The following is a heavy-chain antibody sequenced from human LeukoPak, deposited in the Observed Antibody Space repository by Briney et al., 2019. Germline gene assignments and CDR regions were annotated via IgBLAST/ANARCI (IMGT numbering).Heavy chain of an antibody. D-gene: IGHD4-17*01. CDR3: ARLTVTTVGYYYGMDV. Sequence: ASVKVSCKASGYTFTGYYMHWVRQAPGQGLEWMGWINPNSGGTNYAQKFQGRVTMTRDTSISTAYMELSRLRSDDTAVYYCARLTVTTVGYYYGMDVWGQGATVTVS. V-gene: IGHV1-2*02. J-gene: IGHJ6*02. CDR1: GYTFTGYY. CDR2: INPNSGGT.